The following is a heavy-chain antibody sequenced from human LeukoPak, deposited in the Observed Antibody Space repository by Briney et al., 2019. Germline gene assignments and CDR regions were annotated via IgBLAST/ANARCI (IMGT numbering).Heavy chain of an antibody. V-gene: IGHV1-2*02. Sequence: ASVKVSCKASGYTFTGCYMHWVRQAPGQGLEWMGWINPNSGGTNYAQKFQGRVTMTRDTSISTAYMELSRLRSDDTAVYYCAREEGRITILGVVINWFDPWGQGTLVTVSS. CDR1: GYTFTGCY. D-gene: IGHD3-3*01. J-gene: IGHJ5*02. CDR2: INPNSGGT. CDR3: AREEGRITILGVVINWFDP.